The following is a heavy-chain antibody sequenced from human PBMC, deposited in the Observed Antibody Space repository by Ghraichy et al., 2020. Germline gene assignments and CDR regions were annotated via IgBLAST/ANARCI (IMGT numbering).Heavy chain of an antibody. Sequence: GGSLRLSCAASGFTVSSNYMSWVRQAPGKGLEWVSVIYSGGSTYYADSAKGRFTISRENSKNTLYLQINSRRAEDTAVYYGGRDVVRGVRYYYGMDVWGQGTTVTVSS. J-gene: IGHJ6*02. V-gene: IGHV3-66*01. CDR1: GFTVSSNY. CDR3: GRDVVRGVRYYYGMDV. CDR2: IYSGGST. D-gene: IGHD3-10*01.